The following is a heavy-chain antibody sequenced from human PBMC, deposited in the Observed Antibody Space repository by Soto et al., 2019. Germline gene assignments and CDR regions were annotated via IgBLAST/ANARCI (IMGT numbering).Heavy chain of an antibody. CDR1: GFTVSSNY. CDR2: IYSGGST. CDR3: ARDTYYYDSSGYTYYYYGMDV. Sequence: EVQLVETGGGLIQPGGSLRLSCAASGFTVSSNYMSWVRQAPGKGLEWVSVIYSGGSTYYADSMKGRFTISRDNSKNTLYLQMNSLRAEDTAVYYCARDTYYYDSSGYTYYYYGMDVWGQGTTVTVSS. J-gene: IGHJ6*02. D-gene: IGHD3-22*01. V-gene: IGHV3-53*02.